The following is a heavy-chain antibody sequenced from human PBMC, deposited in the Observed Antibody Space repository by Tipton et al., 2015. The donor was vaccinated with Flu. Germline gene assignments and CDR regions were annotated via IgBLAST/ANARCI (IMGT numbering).Heavy chain of an antibody. CDR2: ISHSGSA. J-gene: IGHJ6*02. V-gene: IGHV4-38-2*02. Sequence: TLSLTCAVSGYPISSDYYWDWIRQTPGRGLEWIGSISHSGSAYYNPSLKSRASVAVDTSKNQFSLKLSSVSAADTAVYYCAREGYSRGWYDYYGMDVWGQGTTVTVSS. D-gene: IGHD6-19*01. CDR1: GYPISSDYY. CDR3: AREGYSRGWYDYYGMDV.